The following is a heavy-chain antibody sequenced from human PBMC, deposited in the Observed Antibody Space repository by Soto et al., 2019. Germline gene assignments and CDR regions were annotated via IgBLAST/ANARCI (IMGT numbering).Heavy chain of an antibody. J-gene: IGHJ4*02. CDR1: GFTFSSYE. Sequence: GGSLRLSCAASGFTFSSYEMNWVRQAPGKGLEWVSYISSSGSTIYYADSVKGRFTISRDNTKNSLYLQMDSLRAEGAAVYDSARDLGGSPDVIPAGNCDYWGQGTLVTVSS. V-gene: IGHV3-48*03. D-gene: IGHD2-2*01. CDR3: ARDLGGSPDVIPAGNCDY. CDR2: ISSSGSTI.